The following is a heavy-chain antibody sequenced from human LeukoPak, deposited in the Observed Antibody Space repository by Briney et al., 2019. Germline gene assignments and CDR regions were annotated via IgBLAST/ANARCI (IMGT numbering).Heavy chain of an antibody. D-gene: IGHD3-10*01. V-gene: IGHV3-11*01. CDR2: ISNGGSTI. CDR1: GFTFSDYY. J-gene: IGHJ4*02. Sequence: GGSLRLSCAASGFTFSDYYMSWIRQAPGKGLEWLSYISNGGSTIYYADSVKGGFTISRDNAKNSLYLQMNSLRAEDTAVYYCGRELDGSVDYWGQGTLVTVSS. CDR3: GRELDGSVDY.